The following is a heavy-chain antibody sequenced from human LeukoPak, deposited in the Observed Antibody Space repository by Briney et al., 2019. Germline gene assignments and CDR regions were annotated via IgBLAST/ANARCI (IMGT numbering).Heavy chain of an antibody. J-gene: IGHJ5*02. CDR2: INAGNGNT. CDR3: ARGHRYYSSSGSYLRRDSRFDP. V-gene: IGHV1-3*03. Sequence: ASVKVSCKASGYTFTTYVMHWVRQAPGQRLEWMGWINAGNGNTKYSQEFQGRVTITRDTSASTAYMELSSLRSEDMAVYYCARGHRYYSSSGSYLRRDSRFDPWGQGTLVTVSS. D-gene: IGHD3-10*01. CDR1: GYTFTTYV.